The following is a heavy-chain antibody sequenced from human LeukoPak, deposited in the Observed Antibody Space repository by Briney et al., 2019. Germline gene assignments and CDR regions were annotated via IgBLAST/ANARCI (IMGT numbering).Heavy chain of an antibody. CDR3: ARDSSDFGDALDI. CDR1: GFIVSDYY. J-gene: IGHJ3*02. V-gene: IGHV3-53*01. Sequence: GGSLRLSCAVSGFIVSDYYMYWVRQAPGKSLECVSVIYTGGRTLYADSVRGRVTISRDSPKNTLYLQMDSLRAEDTAVYYCARDSSDFGDALDIWGQGTMVTVSS. CDR2: IYTGGRT. D-gene: IGHD3-3*01.